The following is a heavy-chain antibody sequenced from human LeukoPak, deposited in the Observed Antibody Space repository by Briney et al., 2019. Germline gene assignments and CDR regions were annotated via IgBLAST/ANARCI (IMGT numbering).Heavy chain of an antibody. CDR1: GFTFSSYA. J-gene: IGHJ4*02. CDR2: ITGSGGSA. Sequence: GGSLRLSCAASGFTFSSYAMSWVRQAPGKELEWISCITGSGGSAYYADSVKGRFTVSRDNSRNILDLQMNSLRAEDTAVYYCASLRTGGVAGGFDYWGQGTLVTVSS. V-gene: IGHV3-23*01. CDR3: ASLRTGGVAGGFDY. D-gene: IGHD2-8*02.